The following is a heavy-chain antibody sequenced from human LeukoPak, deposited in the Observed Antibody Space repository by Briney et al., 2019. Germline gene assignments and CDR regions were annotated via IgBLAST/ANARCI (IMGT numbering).Heavy chain of an antibody. Sequence: SETLSLTCSVSGDSISSYYWSWSRQPAGKGLEWIGRIYISGSTNYNPSLKSRVTMSVDTSKNQFSLKLSSVTAADTAVYYCAKESQTGSYSSGWHGGFDYWGQGTLVTVSS. CDR2: IYISGST. J-gene: IGHJ4*02. CDR1: GDSISSYY. D-gene: IGHD6-19*01. V-gene: IGHV4-4*07. CDR3: AKESQTGSYSSGWHGGFDY.